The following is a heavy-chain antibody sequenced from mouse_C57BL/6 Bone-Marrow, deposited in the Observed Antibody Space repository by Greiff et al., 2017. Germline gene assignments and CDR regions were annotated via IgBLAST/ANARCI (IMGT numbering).Heavy chain of an antibody. J-gene: IGHJ4*01. D-gene: IGHD1-1*01. V-gene: IGHV5-6*02. Sequence: DVMLVESGGDLVKPGGSLKFSCAASGFTFSSYGMSWVRQTPDQRLEWVATISSGGSYTYYPDSVKGRFTISIDNAKNTLYLQMSSRKSEDTAIYYCAGYYYGRGDYWGQGTSVTVSS. CDR3: AGYYYGRGDY. CDR1: GFTFSSYG. CDR2: ISSGGSYT.